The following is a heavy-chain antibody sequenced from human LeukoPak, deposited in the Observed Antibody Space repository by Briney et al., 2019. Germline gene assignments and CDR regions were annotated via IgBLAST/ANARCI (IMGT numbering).Heavy chain of an antibody. Sequence: GWSLRLSCAASGFSFSSYAMSWVRQAAGKGLEWVSGIDNSGGSTYYADSVKGRLTISRDNSKNTLYLQMNSPRAEDMAVYYCAKDFGNCINGVCYGTPFDYWGQGTLVTVSS. D-gene: IGHD2-8*01. CDR2: IDNSGGST. V-gene: IGHV3-23*01. CDR3: AKDFGNCINGVCYGTPFDY. J-gene: IGHJ4*02. CDR1: GFSFSSYA.